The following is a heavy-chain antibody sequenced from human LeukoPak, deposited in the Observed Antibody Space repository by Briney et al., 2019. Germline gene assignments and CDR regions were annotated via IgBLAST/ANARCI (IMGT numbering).Heavy chain of an antibody. V-gene: IGHV1-18*01. CDR2: ISAYNGNT. Sequence: GASVKVSCKASGYTFTSYGISWVRQAPGQGLEWMGWISAYNGNTNYAQKLQGRVTMTTDTSTRTAYMELRSLRSDDTAVYYCARDYGDYDYYYYYGMDVWGQGTTVTVSS. D-gene: IGHD4-17*01. CDR3: ARDYGDYDYYYYYGMDV. J-gene: IGHJ6*02. CDR1: GYTFTSYG.